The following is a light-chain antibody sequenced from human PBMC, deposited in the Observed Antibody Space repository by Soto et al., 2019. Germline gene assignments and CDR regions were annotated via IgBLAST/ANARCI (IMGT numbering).Light chain of an antibody. J-gene: IGLJ1*01. CDR3: QSYDSSLSFYV. Sequence: QSVLTQPPSVSGAPGQRVTISCTGSSSNIGAGYDVHWYQHLPGTAPKLLIYGSINRPSGVPDRFSGSKSGTSASLAITGLQAEDEADYYCQSYDSSLSFYVFGIGTKLTVL. CDR1: SSNIGAGYD. V-gene: IGLV1-40*01. CDR2: GSI.